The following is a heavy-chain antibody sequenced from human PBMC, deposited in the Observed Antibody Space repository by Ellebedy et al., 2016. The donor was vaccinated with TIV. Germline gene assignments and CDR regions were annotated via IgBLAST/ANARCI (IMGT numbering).Heavy chain of an antibody. CDR1: AFPFDDYG. CDR3: ARRSGYSYGHIDS. CDR2: INWNGGSR. V-gene: IGHV3-20*03. J-gene: IGHJ4*02. Sequence: GGSLRLXXGASAFPFDDYGMTWVRQAPGKGLEWVSCINWNGGSRDYPDSVKGRFTISRDNAKNSLYLQMNSLRVDDTALYYCARRSGYSYGHIDSWGQGTLVTVSS. D-gene: IGHD5-18*01.